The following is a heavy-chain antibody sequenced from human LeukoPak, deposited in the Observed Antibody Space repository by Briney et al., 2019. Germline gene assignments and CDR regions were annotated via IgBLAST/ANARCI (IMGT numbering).Heavy chain of an antibody. CDR1: GGSFSGYY. CDR3: ARKTSYCGGDCYSKSIDY. Sequence: SETLSLTCAVYGGSFSGYYWSWIRQPPGKGLEWIGEINHSGSTNYNPSLKSRVTISVDTSKNQFSLKLSSVTAADTAVYYCARKTSYCGGDCYSKSIDYWGQGTLVTVSS. D-gene: IGHD2-21*02. V-gene: IGHV4-34*01. J-gene: IGHJ4*02. CDR2: INHSGST.